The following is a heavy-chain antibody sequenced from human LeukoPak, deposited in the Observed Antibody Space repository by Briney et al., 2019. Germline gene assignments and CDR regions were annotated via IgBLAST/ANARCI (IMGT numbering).Heavy chain of an antibody. CDR1: GFTFDDYA. Sequence: GRSLRLSCAASGFTFDDYAMHWVRQAPGKGLEWVSGISWNSGSIGYADSVKGRFTISRDSAKNSLYLQMNSLRAEDTALYYCAKDIQPDDDAFDIWGQGTMVTVSS. D-gene: IGHD5-18*01. J-gene: IGHJ3*02. CDR3: AKDIQPDDDAFDI. CDR2: ISWNSGSI. V-gene: IGHV3-9*01.